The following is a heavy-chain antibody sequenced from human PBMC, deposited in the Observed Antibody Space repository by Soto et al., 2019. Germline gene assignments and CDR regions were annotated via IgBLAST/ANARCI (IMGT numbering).Heavy chain of an antibody. Sequence: PXESLTISCTGSGYSFTSYWISLVRQMPGKGLEWMGRIDPSDSYTNYSPSFQGHVTISADKSISTAYLQWSSLKASDTAMYYCASECSSSAIYYYYGMDVWGQGTTVTVYS. CDR1: GYSFTSYW. D-gene: IGHD6-6*01. CDR2: IDPSDSYT. CDR3: ASECSSSAIYYYYGMDV. J-gene: IGHJ6*02. V-gene: IGHV5-10-1*01.